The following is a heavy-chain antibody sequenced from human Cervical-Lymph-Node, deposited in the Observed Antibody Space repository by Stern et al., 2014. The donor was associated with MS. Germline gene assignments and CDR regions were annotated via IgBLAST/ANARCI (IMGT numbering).Heavy chain of an antibody. D-gene: IGHD6-19*01. Sequence: VQLVESGAEVKKPGASVKVSCKASGNTFTSYYMHWVRQTPGQGLEWMGIINPSGGSTSYAQKFQGRVTMTRDTSTSTVYMDLSSLRSEDTAVYYCAREVAGHRLGMMDVWGQGTTVTVSS. CDR3: AREVAGHRLGMMDV. V-gene: IGHV1-46*01. J-gene: IGHJ6*02. CDR1: GNTFTSYY. CDR2: INPSGGST.